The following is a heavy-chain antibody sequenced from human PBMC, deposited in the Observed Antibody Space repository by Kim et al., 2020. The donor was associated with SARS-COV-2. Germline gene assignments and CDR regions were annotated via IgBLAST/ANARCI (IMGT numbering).Heavy chain of an antibody. V-gene: IGHV3-23*01. CDR1: GFTFSSYA. D-gene: IGHD3-10*01. J-gene: IGHJ4*02. Sequence: GGSLRLSCAASGFTFSSYAMSWVRQAPGKGLEWVSAISGSGGSTYYADSVKGRFTISRDNSKNTLYLQMNSLRAEDTAVYYCAKVYLGEVGYYGSGSYYNHLDYWGQGTLVTVSS. CDR3: AKVYLGEVGYYGSGSYYNHLDY. CDR2: ISGSGGST.